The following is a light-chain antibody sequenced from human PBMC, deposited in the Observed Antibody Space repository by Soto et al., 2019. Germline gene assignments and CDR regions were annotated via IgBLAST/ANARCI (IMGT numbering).Light chain of an antibody. CDR2: SNY. CDR3: SAWDASLNGYV. J-gene: IGLJ1*01. V-gene: IGLV1-44*01. CDR1: SSNTGSKT. Sequence: QSVLPQPPSASGTPGHRVTISCSGSSSNTGSKTVNWYQQLPGTAPKLLIYSNYQRPSGVPDRFSGSKSGTSASLAISGLQSEDEADYYCSAWDASLNGYVFGTGTKVTVL.